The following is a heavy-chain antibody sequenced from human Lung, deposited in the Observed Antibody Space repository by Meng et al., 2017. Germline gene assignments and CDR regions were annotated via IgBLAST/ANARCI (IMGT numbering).Heavy chain of an antibody. V-gene: IGHV4-34*01. Sequence: GPIQPWGAGALNPSDTLSLTCVVAGWSFSDYSWSGIRQAPGKGLEWIGEINHSGSTNYNPSLESRATISVDTSQNNLSLKLSFVTAADSAVYYCARGPTTMAHDFDYWGQGTLVTVSS. D-gene: IGHD4-11*01. CDR3: ARGPTTMAHDFDY. CDR2: INHSGST. J-gene: IGHJ4*02. CDR1: GWSFSDYS.